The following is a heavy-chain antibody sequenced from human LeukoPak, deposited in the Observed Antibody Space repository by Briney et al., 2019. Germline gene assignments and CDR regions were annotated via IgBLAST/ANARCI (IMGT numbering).Heavy chain of an antibody. CDR2: IYHSGST. CDR3: ARGGYDNSGSFGSFDAFDI. Sequence: PSETLSLTCTVSGYTISSGYYWGWIRQSPGKGLEWLGSIYHSGSTYYNPSLKSRVTISVDTSKSQFSLRLSSVTAADTAVYYCARGGYDNSGSFGSFDAFDIWGQGTMVTVSS. CDR1: GYTISSGYY. D-gene: IGHD3-22*01. J-gene: IGHJ3*02. V-gene: IGHV4-38-2*02.